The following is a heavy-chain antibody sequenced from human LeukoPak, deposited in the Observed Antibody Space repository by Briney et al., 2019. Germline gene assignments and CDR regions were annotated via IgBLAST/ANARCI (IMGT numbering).Heavy chain of an antibody. V-gene: IGHV5-51*01. J-gene: IGHJ4*02. Sequence: GGSLRLSCAASGFTFTSYWIGWVRQMPGKGLEWMGIIYPGDSDTRYSPSFQGQVTISADKSISTAYLQWSSLKASDTAMYYCARQYSSSSWGYWGQGTLVTVSS. CDR2: IYPGDSDT. CDR1: GFTFTSYW. D-gene: IGHD6-6*01. CDR3: ARQYSSSSWGY.